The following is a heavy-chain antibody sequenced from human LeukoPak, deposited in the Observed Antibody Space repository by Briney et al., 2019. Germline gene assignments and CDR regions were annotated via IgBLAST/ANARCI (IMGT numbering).Heavy chain of an antibody. V-gene: IGHV3-66*01. J-gene: IGHJ4*02. CDR1: GFTVSSNY. CDR3: ARDTLNLGYFDS. D-gene: IGHD3-16*01. CDR2: LYSGGST. Sequence: PGGSLRHSCAASGFTVSSNYMSWVRQAPGKGLEWVSLLYSGGSTYYPDSVKGRFTISRDDTKNTLYLQMNSLRAEDTAVYYCARDTLNLGYFDSWGQGTLVTVSS.